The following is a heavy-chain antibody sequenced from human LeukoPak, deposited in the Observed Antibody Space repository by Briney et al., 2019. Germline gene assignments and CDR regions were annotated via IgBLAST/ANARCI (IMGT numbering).Heavy chain of an antibody. D-gene: IGHD6-13*01. V-gene: IGHV3-30*18. CDR3: AKDLAAAGSIDY. J-gene: IGHJ4*02. CDR2: ISYDGSNK. Sequence: GGSLRLSCAASGFTFSSYGMHWVRQAPGKGLEWVAVISYDGSNKHYADSVKGRFTISRDNSKNTLYLQMNSLRAEDTAVYYCAKDLAAAGSIDYWGQGTLVTVSS. CDR1: GFTFSSYG.